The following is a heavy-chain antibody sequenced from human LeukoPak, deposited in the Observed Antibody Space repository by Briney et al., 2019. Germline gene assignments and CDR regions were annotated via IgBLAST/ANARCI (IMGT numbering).Heavy chain of an antibody. D-gene: IGHD1-26*01. CDR1: GFTFTSYS. J-gene: IGHJ4*02. Sequence: PGGSLRLSCAASGFTFTSYSMNWVRQAPGKGLEWVSTISGGGGSTYYADSVKGRFTISRDNPKNTLYLQVNSLRAEDTAVYYCAKGGKWDVTPFDYWGQRTLVTVSS. CDR3: AKGGKWDVTPFDY. V-gene: IGHV3-23*01. CDR2: ISGGGGST.